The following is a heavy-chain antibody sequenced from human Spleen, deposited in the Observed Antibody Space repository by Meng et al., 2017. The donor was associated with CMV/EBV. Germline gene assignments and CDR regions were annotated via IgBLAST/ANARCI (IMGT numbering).Heavy chain of an antibody. D-gene: IGHD3-3*01. CDR1: GNTFTSYD. J-gene: IGHJ6*02. V-gene: IGHV1-8*02. CDR2: MNPNSGNT. CDR3: ARAVGDWSGYYVYGMDV. Sequence: ASVKVSCKASGNTFTSYDIKWVRQATGQGLEWMGWMNPNSGNTGYPQKFQGRVTITRNTSKSTAYMELSSLRSEVTAVYYCARAVGDWSGYYVYGMDVWGQGTTVTVSS.